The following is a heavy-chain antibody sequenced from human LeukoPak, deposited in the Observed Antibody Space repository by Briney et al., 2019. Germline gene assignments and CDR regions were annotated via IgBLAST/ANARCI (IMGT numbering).Heavy chain of an antibody. V-gene: IGHV4-59*01. Sequence: SETLSLTCTVSGDSISNYYWSWIRQPPGKGLEWIGYSYYSGSTIYNPSLKSRVTISVDTSKNQFSLKLSSVTAADTAVYYCARDQGGLDYYDSSGYRDWGQGTLVTVSS. CDR1: GDSISNYY. J-gene: IGHJ4*02. CDR2: SYYSGST. CDR3: ARDQGGLDYYDSSGYRD. D-gene: IGHD3-22*01.